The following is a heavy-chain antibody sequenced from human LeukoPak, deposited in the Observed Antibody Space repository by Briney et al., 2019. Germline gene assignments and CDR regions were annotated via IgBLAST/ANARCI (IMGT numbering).Heavy chain of an antibody. CDR1: GYTFTSYG. CDR2: ISAYNGNT. J-gene: IGHJ3*02. CDR3: ARGESEYYDSSGYNAFDI. Sequence: ASVKVSCKASGYTFTSYGISWVRQAPGQGLEWMGWISAYNGNTNYAQKLQGRVTMTTDTSTSTAYMELRSLRSDDTAVYYCARGESEYYDSSGYNAFDIWGQGTMVTVSS. V-gene: IGHV1-18*01. D-gene: IGHD3-22*01.